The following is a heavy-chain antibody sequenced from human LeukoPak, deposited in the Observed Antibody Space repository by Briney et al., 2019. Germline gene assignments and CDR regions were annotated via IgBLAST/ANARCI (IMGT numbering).Heavy chain of an antibody. V-gene: IGHV4-34*01. CDR3: ARGFPPYYHGSGSLALGY. CDR2: INHSGST. CDR1: GGSFSGYS. D-gene: IGHD3-10*01. J-gene: IGHJ4*02. Sequence: SETLSLTCAVYGGSFSGYSWNWIRQPPAKGLDRIGEINHSGSTNYIPTIKSQVSISVDTSKNQFSLKLRSVTAADTAVYYCARGFPPYYHGSGSLALGYWGQGTLVTVSS.